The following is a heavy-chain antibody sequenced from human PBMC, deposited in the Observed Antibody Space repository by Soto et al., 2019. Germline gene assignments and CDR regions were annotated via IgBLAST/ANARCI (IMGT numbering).Heavy chain of an antibody. CDR1: GFTFSSYG. D-gene: IGHD3-3*01. CDR3: AKDTTTYYDFWSGYFDY. V-gene: IGHV3-30*18. J-gene: IGHJ4*02. Sequence: QVQLVESGGGVVQPGRSLRLSCAASGFTFSSYGMHWVRQAPGKGLEWVAVISYDGSNKYYADSVKGRFTISRDNPKNTLYLQMNSLRAEDTAVYYCAKDTTTYYDFWSGYFDYWGQGTLVTVSS. CDR2: ISYDGSNK.